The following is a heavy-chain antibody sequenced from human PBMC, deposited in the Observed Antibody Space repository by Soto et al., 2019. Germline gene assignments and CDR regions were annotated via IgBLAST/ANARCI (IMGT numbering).Heavy chain of an antibody. CDR2: IVVGSGNT. J-gene: IGHJ4*02. D-gene: IGHD6-19*01. Sequence: ASVKVPSKASGFTFTSPAMQWVRQARGQRLEWIGWIVVGSGNTNYAQKFQERVTITRDMSTSTAYMELSSLRSEDTAVYYCAAWQWLQQSYYFDYWGQGTLVTVSS. CDR3: AAWQWLQQSYYFDY. CDR1: GFTFTSPA. V-gene: IGHV1-58*02.